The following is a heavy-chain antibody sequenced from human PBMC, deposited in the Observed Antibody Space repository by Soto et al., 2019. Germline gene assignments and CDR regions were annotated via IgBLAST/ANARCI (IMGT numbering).Heavy chain of an antibody. CDR1: GYTFISNA. D-gene: IGHD3-22*01. Sequence: ASVKVSCKAFGYTFISNAMHWVRQAPGQRLEWMGWINTVNGNTKYSQNFQGRVTINRDTSASTVYMELSGLRSDDTAVYYCARGGYHTGSNYYYGMDVWGQGTTVTVSS. CDR2: INTVNGNT. CDR3: ARGGYHTGSNYYYGMDV. V-gene: IGHV1-3*04. J-gene: IGHJ6*02.